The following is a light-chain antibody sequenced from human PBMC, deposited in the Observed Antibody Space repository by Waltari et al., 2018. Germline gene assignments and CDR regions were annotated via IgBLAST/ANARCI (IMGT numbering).Light chain of an antibody. CDR2: GAF. J-gene: IGKJ4*01. CDR1: QTIRTTY. V-gene: IGKV3-20*01. CDR3: RQYDVSPLT. Sequence: ETVLTQSQGTLYFSPREGATLPCRTSQTIRTTYLAWYQQKPGQAPTLLIYGAFTRATGIPDRFTGSGSGTDFSLTISSLEPEDVATYYCRQYDVSPLTFGGGTKVEIK.